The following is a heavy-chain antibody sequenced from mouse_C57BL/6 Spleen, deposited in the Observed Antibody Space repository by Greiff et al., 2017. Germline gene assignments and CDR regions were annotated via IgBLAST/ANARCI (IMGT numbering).Heavy chain of an antibody. CDR3: ARMGGYAMDY. CDR1: GYTFTSYW. V-gene: IGHV1-52*01. J-gene: IGHJ4*01. CDR2: IDPSDSET. Sequence: QVQLQQPGAELVRPGSSVKLSCKASGYTFTSYWMHWVKQRPIQGLEWIANIDPSDSETHYNQKFKDKATLTVDKSSSTAYMQLSSLTSEDSAVYYCARMGGYAMDYWGQGTSVTVSS.